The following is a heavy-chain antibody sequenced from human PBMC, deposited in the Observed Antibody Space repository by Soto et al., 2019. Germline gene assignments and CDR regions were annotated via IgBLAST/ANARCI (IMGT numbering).Heavy chain of an antibody. CDR3: VGKRERFGDFDPTLYGLEV. V-gene: IGHV3-21*01. CDR2: LSSGITHI. D-gene: IGHD3-10*01. Sequence: XVCLRRSLSASGFAFERYTSNWVRQAPGKGLEWLPSLSSGITHIYDAASVRGRFTIARDNAKMSLFLHMNSLRAEDTAVYYCVGKRERFGDFDPTLYGLEVCGQRTTVTVSS. J-gene: IGHJ6*02. CDR1: GFAFERYT.